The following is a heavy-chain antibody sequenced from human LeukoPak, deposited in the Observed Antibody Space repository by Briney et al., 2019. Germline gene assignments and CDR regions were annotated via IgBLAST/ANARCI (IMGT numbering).Heavy chain of an antibody. CDR2: IRHDSSDI. Sequence: PGGSLRLSCAVSGFTFSTYSMNWVRQAPGKGLEWISFIRHDSSDIYYADSVKGRFTISRDNARDSLYLQMNSLRAEDTAVYYCARDWFVELIWGQGTLVTVSS. D-gene: IGHD3-10*01. V-gene: IGHV3-48*01. CDR1: GFTFSTYS. CDR3: ARDWFVELI. J-gene: IGHJ4*02.